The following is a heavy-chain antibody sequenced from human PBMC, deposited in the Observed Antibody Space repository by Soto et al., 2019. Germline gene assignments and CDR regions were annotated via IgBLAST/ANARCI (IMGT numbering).Heavy chain of an antibody. V-gene: IGHV5-51*01. CDR2: IFPDDSDT. Sequence: LKISCKGSGYIFTNYWTVWVRQMPGKGLEWMGIIFPDDSDTRYSPSFQGQVTISADKSISTAYLQWSSLQASDTAMYYCARIPRGRDGYNYFDSWGQGTLVTVSS. J-gene: IGHJ4*02. CDR1: GYIFTNYW. D-gene: IGHD5-12*01. CDR3: ARIPRGRDGYNYFDS.